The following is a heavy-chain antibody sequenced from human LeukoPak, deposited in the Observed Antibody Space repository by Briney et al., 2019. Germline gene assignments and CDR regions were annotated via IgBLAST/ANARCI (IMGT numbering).Heavy chain of an antibody. CDR1: GFTVSSNY. D-gene: IGHD3-9*01. CDR3: ARVTGQLRYFDWFQNAFDI. V-gene: IGHV3-53*01. CDR2: IYSGGST. Sequence: GGSLRLSCAASGFTVSSNYMSWVRQAPGKGLEWVSVIYSGGSTYYADSVKGRFTISRDNSKNTLYLQMNSLRAEDTAVYYCARVTGQLRYFDWFQNAFDIWGQGTMVTVSS. J-gene: IGHJ3*02.